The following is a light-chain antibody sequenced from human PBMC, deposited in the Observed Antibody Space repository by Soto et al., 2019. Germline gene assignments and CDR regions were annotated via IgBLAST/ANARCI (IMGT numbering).Light chain of an antibody. CDR1: QSVSSN. Sequence: ESVLTRSPVTLSLSPGERATVSCRASQSVSSNLAWYQQKPGQAPRLLIYDASNRATGIPARFSGSGSGTDLTLTISSLEPEDFAVYYCQQRSNWPLTFGGGTKVDIK. V-gene: IGKV3-11*01. J-gene: IGKJ4*01. CDR3: QQRSNWPLT. CDR2: DAS.